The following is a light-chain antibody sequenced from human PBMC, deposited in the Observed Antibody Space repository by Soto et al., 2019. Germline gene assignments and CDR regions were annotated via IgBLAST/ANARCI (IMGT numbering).Light chain of an antibody. CDR2: DAS. Sequence: EIVLTQSPATLSSSPGERATLSCRASQSVXXXFAWYQQKPGQAPRLLIYDASNRATGIPARFSGRGSGTDFTLTISSLEPEDFAVYYCQQRSNWPLTFGPGTKVDIK. CDR3: QQRSNWPLT. V-gene: IGKV3-11*01. J-gene: IGKJ3*01. CDR1: QSVXXX.